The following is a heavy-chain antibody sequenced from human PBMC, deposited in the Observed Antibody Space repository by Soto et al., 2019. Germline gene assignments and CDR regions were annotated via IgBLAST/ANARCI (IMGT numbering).Heavy chain of an antibody. CDR2: FDPEDGET. CDR3: ATLIPSSGRGHNWFDP. CDR1: GYTLTELS. J-gene: IGHJ5*02. V-gene: IGHV1-24*01. D-gene: IGHD2-21*01. Sequence: GASVKVSCKVSGYTLTELSMHWVRQAPGKGLEWMGGFDPEDGETIYAQKFQGRVTMTEDTSTDTAYMELSSLRSEDTAVYYCATLIPSSGRGHNWFDPWGQGTLVTSPQ.